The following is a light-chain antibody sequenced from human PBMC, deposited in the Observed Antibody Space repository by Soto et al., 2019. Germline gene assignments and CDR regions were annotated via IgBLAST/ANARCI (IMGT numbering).Light chain of an antibody. CDR1: QSISSW. CDR2: KAS. J-gene: IGKJ4*01. V-gene: IGKV1-5*03. Sequence: DIKMTQSPSTPSASVGDRVTITCRASQSISSWLAWYQQKPGKAPKLLIYKASSLESGVPSRFSGSGSGTEFTLTISSLQPDDFATYYCQQYNSYLTFGGGTKVEIK. CDR3: QQYNSYLT.